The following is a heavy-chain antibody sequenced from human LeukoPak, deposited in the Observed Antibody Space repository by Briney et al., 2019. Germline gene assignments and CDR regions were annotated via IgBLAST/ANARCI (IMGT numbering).Heavy chain of an antibody. CDR1: GFTFSDFT. CDR3: AREGGSYSNYFDY. CDR2: IYSDGIST. J-gene: IGHJ4*02. D-gene: IGHD1-26*01. V-gene: IGHV3-74*01. Sequence: GGSLRLSCAGSGFTFSDFTMNWVRQAPGKGLVWVSRIYSDGISTSYADSVKGRFTISRDNAKNTLYLQMNSLKAEDTAIYYCAREGGSYSNYFDYWGQGTLVTVSS.